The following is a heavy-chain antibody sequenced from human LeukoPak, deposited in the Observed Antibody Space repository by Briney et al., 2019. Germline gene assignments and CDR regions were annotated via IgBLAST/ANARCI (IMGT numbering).Heavy chain of an antibody. Sequence: EGSLRLSCAASGFTFSLYWMAWVRQAPGKGLEWVANIREDESEKYYVDSVKGRFTISRDNAKNSMYLEMNSLRAEDTAVYYCARGHNSTLPDWGQGSLVTVSS. CDR3: ARGHNSTLPD. J-gene: IGHJ4*02. CDR1: GFTFSLYW. CDR2: IREDESEK. V-gene: IGHV3-7*04. D-gene: IGHD1-20*01.